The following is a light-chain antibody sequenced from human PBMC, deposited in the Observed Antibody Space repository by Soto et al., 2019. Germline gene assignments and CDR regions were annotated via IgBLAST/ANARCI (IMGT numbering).Light chain of an antibody. V-gene: IGKV3-20*01. CDR3: QQYDSSPKT. CDR1: QSVSSSS. J-gene: IGKJ1*01. Sequence: EILLTQSPCTLSLSPGERATLSCGAGQSVSSSSLAWYQQKPGQAPRLLIYGASSRSTGIPERFSGSGSGTDFTLTISRLEPEDFEVYYCQQYDSSPKTFGQGTKVDIK. CDR2: GAS.